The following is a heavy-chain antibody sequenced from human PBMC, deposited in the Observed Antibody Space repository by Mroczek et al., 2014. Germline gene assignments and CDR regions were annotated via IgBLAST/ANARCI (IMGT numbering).Heavy chain of an antibody. CDR3: ARGESYDSSGYYYVGYYYYMDV. CDR2: IYYSGST. D-gene: IGHD3-22*01. Sequence: QVQLQQSGPGLVKPSETLSLTCTVSGGSISSYYWSWIRQPPGKGLEWIGYIYYSGSTNYNPSLKSRVTISVDTSKNQFSLKLSSVTAADTAVYYCARGESYDSSGYYYVGYYYYMDVWGKGTTVTVSS. J-gene: IGHJ6*03. V-gene: IGHV4-59*01. CDR1: GGSISSYY.